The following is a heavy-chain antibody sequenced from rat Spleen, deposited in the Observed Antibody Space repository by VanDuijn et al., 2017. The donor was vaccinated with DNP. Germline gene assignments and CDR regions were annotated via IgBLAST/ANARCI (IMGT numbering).Heavy chain of an antibody. CDR1: GFTFSTFW. V-gene: IGHV5-31*01. CDR3: TSNNYLDY. Sequence: EVQLVESGGDLVQPGRSLKLSCVASGFTFSTFWMTWIRQVPGKGLEWVASITTSGGNTYYPDSVKGRFTISRDNAKNTLYLQMNSLRSEDTATYYCTSNNYLDYWGQGVMVTVSS. CDR2: ITTSGGNT. J-gene: IGHJ2*01.